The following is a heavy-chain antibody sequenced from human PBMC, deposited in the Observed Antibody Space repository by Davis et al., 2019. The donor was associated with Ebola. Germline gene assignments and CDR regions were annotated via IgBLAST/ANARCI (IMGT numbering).Heavy chain of an antibody. V-gene: IGHV1-18*01. CDR2: ISAYNGNT. J-gene: IGHJ6*02. Sequence: ASVKVSCRASGYTFTSYGISWVRQAPGQGLEWMGWISAYNGNTNYAQKLQGRVTMTTDTSTSTAYMELRSLRSDDTAVYYCARLAGRYYYYGMDVWGQGTTVTVSS. CDR1: GYTFTSYG. CDR3: ARLAGRYYYYGMDV.